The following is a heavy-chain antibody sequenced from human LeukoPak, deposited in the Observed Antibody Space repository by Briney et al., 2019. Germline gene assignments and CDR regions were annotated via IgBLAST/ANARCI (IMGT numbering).Heavy chain of an antibody. CDR2: IDWDDAK. CDR1: GFSLSTIGVR. V-gene: IGHV2-70*04. CDR3: ARSGYSSAGKFDS. D-gene: IGHD6-19*01. J-gene: IGHJ4*02. Sequence: SGPALVKPTQTLTLTRTFSGFSLSTIGVRVNWIRQPPGKALEWLARIDWDDAKFYSSSLKTRLTISKDTSKNQVVLTMTNMDPVDTATYYCARSGYSSAGKFDSWGQGTLVTVSS.